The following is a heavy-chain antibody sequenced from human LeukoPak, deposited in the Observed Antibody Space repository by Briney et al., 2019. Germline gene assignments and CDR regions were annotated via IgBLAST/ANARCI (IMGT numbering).Heavy chain of an antibody. CDR1: GYSFTSYW. D-gene: IGHD3-22*01. CDR2: IYPGDSHT. CDR3: ARVSYYDNSGYYGFDC. V-gene: IGHV5-51*01. J-gene: IGHJ4*02. Sequence: GDSLKTSCKGSGYSFTSYWIGWVRQMPGKGLEWMGIIYPGDSHTRYSPSFQGQVTISVDKSISTAYLQWSSLKASDTAMYYCARVSYYDNSGYYGFDCWGQGTPVTVSS.